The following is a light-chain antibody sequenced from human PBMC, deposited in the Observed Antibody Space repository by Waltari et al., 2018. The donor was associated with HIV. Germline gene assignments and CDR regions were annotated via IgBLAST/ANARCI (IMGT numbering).Light chain of an antibody. Sequence: EIVLTQSPGTLSLSQGERATLSCRASQTISNSYLAWHQQKPGQAPRLLIYGASSRATGIPDRFSGSGSGTDFTLTISRLEPEDFAVYYCQQYGSSVFTFGQGTRLEIK. V-gene: IGKV3-20*01. J-gene: IGKJ5*01. CDR3: QQYGSSVFT. CDR2: GAS. CDR1: QTISNSY.